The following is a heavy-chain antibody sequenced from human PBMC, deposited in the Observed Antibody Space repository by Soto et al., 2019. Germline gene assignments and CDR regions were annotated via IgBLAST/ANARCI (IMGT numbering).Heavy chain of an antibody. CDR3: TTERSPDIVVVVATTPYNWFDP. Sequence: PGGSLRLSCAASGFTFSNAWMNWVRQAPGKGLEWVGRIKSKTDGGTTDYAAPVKGRFTISRDDSKNTLYLQMNSLKTEDTAVYYCTTERSPDIVVVVATTPYNWFDPWGQGTLVTVS. CDR1: GFTFSNAW. D-gene: IGHD2-15*01. V-gene: IGHV3-15*07. J-gene: IGHJ5*02. CDR2: IKSKTDGGTT.